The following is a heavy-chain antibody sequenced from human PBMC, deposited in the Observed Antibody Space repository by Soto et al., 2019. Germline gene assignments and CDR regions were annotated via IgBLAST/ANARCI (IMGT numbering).Heavy chain of an antibody. CDR2: INPNSGGT. V-gene: IGHV1-2*04. D-gene: IGHD5-12*01. J-gene: IGHJ4*02. CDR3: ARERRGYSGYSFDY. Sequence: GASVKVSCKASGYTFTGYYMHWVRQAPGQGLEWMGWINPNSGGTNYAQKIQGWVTMTRDTSISTAYMELSRLRSDDTAVYYCARERRGYSGYSFDYWGQGTLVTVSS. CDR1: GYTFTGYY.